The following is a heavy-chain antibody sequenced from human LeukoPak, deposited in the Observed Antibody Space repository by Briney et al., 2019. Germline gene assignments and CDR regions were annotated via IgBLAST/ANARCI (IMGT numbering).Heavy chain of an antibody. Sequence: GASVKVSFKPSVYTFTNHGISWLRQAPGQGLEWMGWNSAYNGNTNYAQKLQGRVTMTTDTSTSTPYMELRSLTSEDTAVYYCARQRGVGSDMDYWGQGTLVTLSS. V-gene: IGHV1-18*01. J-gene: IGHJ4*02. CDR1: VYTFTNHG. CDR3: ARQRGVGSDMDY. CDR2: NSAYNGNT. D-gene: IGHD1-26*01.